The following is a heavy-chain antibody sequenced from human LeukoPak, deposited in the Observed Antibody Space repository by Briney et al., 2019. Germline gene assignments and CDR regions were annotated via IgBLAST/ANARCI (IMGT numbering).Heavy chain of an antibody. Sequence: GGSLRLSCAASGFTFSSYAMSWVRQAPGKGLEWVSAISGSGGSTYYADSVKGRFTISRDNSKNTLYLQMNSLRAGDTAVYYCAKSGDGYHNHGAFDIWGQGTMVTVSS. CDR1: GFTFSSYA. D-gene: IGHD5-24*01. J-gene: IGHJ3*02. CDR3: AKSGDGYHNHGAFDI. CDR2: ISGSGGST. V-gene: IGHV3-23*01.